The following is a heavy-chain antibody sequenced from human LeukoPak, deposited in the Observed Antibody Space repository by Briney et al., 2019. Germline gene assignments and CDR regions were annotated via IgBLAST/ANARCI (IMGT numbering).Heavy chain of an antibody. Sequence: GGSLRLSCAASGFIFTSYAMNWVRQAPGKGLEWVAVISFDGIDKYYADSVKGRFTISRDNSKNTLYLQMNSLRAEDTAVYYCARDDCSGGSCYSFQGYWGQGTLVTVSS. CDR1: GFIFTSYA. J-gene: IGHJ4*02. CDR3: ARDDCSGGSCYSFQGY. D-gene: IGHD2-15*01. CDR2: ISFDGIDK. V-gene: IGHV3-30-3*01.